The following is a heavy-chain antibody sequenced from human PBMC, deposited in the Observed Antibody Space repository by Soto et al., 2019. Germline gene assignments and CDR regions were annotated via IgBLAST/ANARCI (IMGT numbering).Heavy chain of an antibody. CDR1: GFTFSAYS. CDR2: IRSSPYAI. V-gene: IGHV3-48*01. J-gene: IGHJ3*01. CDR3: VRDHIYAFDV. D-gene: IGHD2-21*01. Sequence: EVQLMESGGDLVHPGGSLRLSCAASGFTFSAYSMNWVRQAPGKGLEWLSYIRSSPYAIHYADSVKGRFTISRDDAKNSLYLQMNSLISEDTAVYYCVRDHIYAFDVWGQGTMVTVSS.